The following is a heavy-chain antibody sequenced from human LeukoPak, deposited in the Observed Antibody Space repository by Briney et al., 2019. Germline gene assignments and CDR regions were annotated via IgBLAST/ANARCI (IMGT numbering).Heavy chain of an antibody. CDR2: IYYSGST. V-gene: IGHV4-39*01. CDR1: GGSISSSSYY. CDR3: AKIVVVAATGYYMDV. J-gene: IGHJ6*03. Sequence: SETLSLTCTVSGGSISSSSYYWGWIRQPPGKGLEWIGSIYYSGSTYYNPSLKSRVTISVDTSKNQFSLKLSSVTAADTAVYYCAKIVVVAATGYYMDVWGKGTTVTVSS. D-gene: IGHD2-15*01.